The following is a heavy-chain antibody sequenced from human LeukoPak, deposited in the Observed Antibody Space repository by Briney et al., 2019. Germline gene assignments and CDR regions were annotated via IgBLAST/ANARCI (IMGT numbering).Heavy chain of an antibody. CDR2: IRYDGSNK. CDR1: GFTFSSYG. J-gene: IGHJ3*02. Sequence: XSCAXSGFTFSSYGMHWVRQAPGKGMEWVAFIRYDGSNKYYADSVKGRFTISRDKSKNTLYLQMNSLRTEDTALYYCAKDISMVVTPDAFDIWGQGTMVTVSS. V-gene: IGHV3-30*02. CDR3: AKDISMVVTPDAFDI. D-gene: IGHD4-23*01.